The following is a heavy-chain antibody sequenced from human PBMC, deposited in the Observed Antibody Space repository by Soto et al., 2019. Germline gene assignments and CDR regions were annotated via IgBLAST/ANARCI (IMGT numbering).Heavy chain of an antibody. D-gene: IGHD4-17*01. CDR2: ISTNGDTA. Sequence: EVQLLESGGGLLQPGGSLRLSCAASGFTFSNYGMNWVRQAPGKGREWVSGISTNGDTANYADSVKGRFTISRDNSKNALYMQMNGLRPEDTAVYYCAKDLSRWPHYAFDSWGQGTLVTVSS. J-gene: IGHJ5*01. CDR3: AKDLSRWPHYAFDS. CDR1: GFTFSNYG. V-gene: IGHV3-23*01.